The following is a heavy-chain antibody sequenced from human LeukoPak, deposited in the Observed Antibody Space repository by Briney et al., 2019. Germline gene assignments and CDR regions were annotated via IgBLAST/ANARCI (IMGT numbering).Heavy chain of an antibody. CDR1: GFTFSGSA. CDR3: TRHQEGYHLFPTAAAELDP. Sequence: GGSLKLSCAASGFTFSGSAMHWVRQASGKGLEWVGRIRSKANSYATAYAASVKGRFTISRDDSKNTAYLQMNSLKTEDTAVYYCTRHQEGYHLFPTAAAELDPWGQGTLVTVSS. V-gene: IGHV3-73*01. CDR2: IRSKANSYAT. D-gene: IGHD6-13*01. J-gene: IGHJ5*02.